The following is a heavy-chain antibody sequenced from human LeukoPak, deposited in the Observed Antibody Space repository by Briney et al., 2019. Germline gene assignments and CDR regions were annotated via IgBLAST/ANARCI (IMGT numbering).Heavy chain of an antibody. Sequence: GRSLRLSCAASGFTFSSYGMHWVRQAPGKGLEWVAVIWYDGSNKYYADSVKGRFTISRDNSKNTLYLQMNSLRAEDTAVYYCAREGYYDSSGTYDAFDIWGQGTMVTVSS. CDR3: AREGYYDSSGTYDAFDI. CDR1: GFTFSSYG. J-gene: IGHJ3*02. CDR2: IWYDGSNK. D-gene: IGHD3-22*01. V-gene: IGHV3-33*01.